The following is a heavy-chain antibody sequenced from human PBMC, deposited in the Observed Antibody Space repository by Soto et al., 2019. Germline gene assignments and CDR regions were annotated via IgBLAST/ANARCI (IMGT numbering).Heavy chain of an antibody. CDR2: ISGYNGNT. CDR3: ARTNFPYYYMDV. Sequence: ASLKVSCKASGYTFTIYGFNWVLQPPGQGPEWMGWISGYNGNTNYAQKLQGRVTMTTDTSTSTTYMELRSLISDDTAAYYCARTNFPYYYMDVWGQGTTVTGSS. D-gene: IGHD3-3*01. CDR1: GYTFTIYG. V-gene: IGHV1-18*01. J-gene: IGHJ6*03.